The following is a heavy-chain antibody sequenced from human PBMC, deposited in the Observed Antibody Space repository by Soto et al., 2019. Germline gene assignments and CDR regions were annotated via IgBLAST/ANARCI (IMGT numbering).Heavy chain of an antibody. CDR1: GGSITSRSYY. Sequence: QLQLQESGPGLVKPSETLSLTCTVSGGSITSRSYYWGWIRQPPGKGLEWIGSIYYSGNAYYNPSLKSRVAVSVDTSKNQFSLKVTSVTATDTAVYYCARHKDTSSRYLLPDFCGQGTLVTVSS. CDR2: IYYSGNA. J-gene: IGHJ4*02. D-gene: IGHD6-13*01. V-gene: IGHV4-39*01. CDR3: ARHKDTSSRYLLPDF.